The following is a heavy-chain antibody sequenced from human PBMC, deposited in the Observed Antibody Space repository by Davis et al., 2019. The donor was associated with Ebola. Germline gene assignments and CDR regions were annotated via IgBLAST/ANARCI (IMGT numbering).Heavy chain of an antibody. CDR2: IYYSGST. CDR1: GGSIGTYY. Sequence: SETLSLTCTVSGGSIGTYYWSWIRQPPGKGLEWIGYIYYSGSTYYNPSLKSRVTISVDTSKNQFSLKLSSATAADTAVYYCATQYSNGWFDPWGQGTLVTVSS. D-gene: IGHD4-11*01. CDR3: ATQYSNGWFDP. V-gene: IGHV4-59*01. J-gene: IGHJ5*02.